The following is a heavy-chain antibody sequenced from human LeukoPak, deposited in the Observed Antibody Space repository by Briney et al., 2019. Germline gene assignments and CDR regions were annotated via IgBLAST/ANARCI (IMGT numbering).Heavy chain of an antibody. J-gene: IGHJ3*02. CDR2: INPSGGST. V-gene: IGHV1-46*01. D-gene: IGHD2-2*01. CDR1: GYTFTSYY. CDR3: AQVLYCSSTSCQGDAFDI. Sequence: GASVKVSCKASGYTFTSYYMHWVRQAPGQGLEWMGIINPSGGSTSYAQKFQGRVTMTRDTSTSTVYMELSSLRSEDTAVYYCAQVLYCSSTSCQGDAFDIWSQGTMVTVSS.